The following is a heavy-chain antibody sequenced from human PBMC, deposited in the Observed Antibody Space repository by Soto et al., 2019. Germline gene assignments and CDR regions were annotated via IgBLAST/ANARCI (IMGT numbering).Heavy chain of an antibody. V-gene: IGHV1-69*01. CDR1: GGTFSSYA. CDR2: IIPIFGTA. J-gene: IGHJ4*02. D-gene: IGHD6-19*01. CDR3: ARVNQWLRGYYFDY. Sequence: QVQLVQSGAEVKKTGSSVKVSCKASGGTFSSYAISCVRPAPGQGLEWMGGIIPIFGTANYAQKFQGRVTMTADESTSTAYMELSSLRSEDTAVYYCARVNQWLRGYYFDYWCQGTLVTVSS.